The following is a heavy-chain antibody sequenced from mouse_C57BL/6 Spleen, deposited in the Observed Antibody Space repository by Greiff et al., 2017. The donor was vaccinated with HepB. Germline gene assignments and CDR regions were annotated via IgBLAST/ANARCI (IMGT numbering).Heavy chain of an antibody. CDR1: GFTFSSYA. J-gene: IGHJ2*01. CDR3: ARRNSNYYFDY. CDR2: ISDGGSYT. V-gene: IGHV5-4*01. Sequence: EVQLVESGGGLVKPGGSLKLSCAASGFTFSSYAMSWVRQTPEKRLEWVATISDGGSYTYYPDNVKGRFTISRDNAKNNLYLQMSHLKSEDTAMYYCARRNSNYYFDYWGQGTTRTVSS. D-gene: IGHD2-5*01.